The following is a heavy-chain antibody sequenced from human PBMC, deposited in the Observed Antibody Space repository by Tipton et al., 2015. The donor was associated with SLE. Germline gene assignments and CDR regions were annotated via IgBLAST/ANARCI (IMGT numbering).Heavy chain of an antibody. D-gene: IGHD6-19*01. CDR1: GGSFSGYY. CDR2: INHSGNT. Sequence: TLSLTCAVYGGSFSGYYWSWIRQPPGKGLEWIGEINHSGNTNYNPSLQSRVTISVDTSKNQFSLKLRSVTAADTAVYYCARRRWLVRGFDYWGQGTLVTVSS. V-gene: IGHV4-34*01. CDR3: ARRRWLVRGFDY. J-gene: IGHJ4*02.